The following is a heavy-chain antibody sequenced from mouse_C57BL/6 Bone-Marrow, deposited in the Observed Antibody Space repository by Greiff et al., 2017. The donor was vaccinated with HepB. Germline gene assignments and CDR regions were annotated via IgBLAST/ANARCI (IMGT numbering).Heavy chain of an antibody. CDR2: INPGSGGT. Sequence: QVQLQQSGAELVRPGTSVKVSCKASGYAFTNYLIEWVKQRPGQGLEWIGVINPGSGGTNYNEKFKGKATLTADKSSSTAYMQLRILTSEDSAVYFCARSSIYYDYHGTLDYPMHYWGQGPSVTVSS. CDR1: GYAFTNYL. D-gene: IGHD2-4*01. V-gene: IGHV1-54*01. J-gene: IGHJ4*01. CDR3: ARSSIYYDYHGTLDYPMHY.